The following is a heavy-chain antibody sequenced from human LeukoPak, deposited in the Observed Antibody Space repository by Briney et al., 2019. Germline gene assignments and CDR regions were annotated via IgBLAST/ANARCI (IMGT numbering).Heavy chain of an antibody. J-gene: IGHJ4*02. D-gene: IGHD3-9*01. CDR1: GFTFITYG. CDR2: ILFDGTNK. V-gene: IGHV3-30-3*01. CDR3: ARVLRYFDWLSPGAN. Sequence: GRSLRLSCAASGFTFITYGMHSVRQEPGNGLEWVAVILFDGTNKYYADSVKGRFTISRDNSKNTLYLQMNSLRAEDTAVYYCARVLRYFDWLSPGANWGQGTLVTVSS.